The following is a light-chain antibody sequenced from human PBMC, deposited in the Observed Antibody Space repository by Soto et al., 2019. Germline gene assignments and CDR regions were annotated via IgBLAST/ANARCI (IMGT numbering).Light chain of an antibody. CDR1: QGIRND. CDR3: QQRSSWPN. J-gene: IGKJ5*01. V-gene: IGKV1-17*01. CDR2: AAS. Sequence: DIQMTQSPSSLSASLGDRGTLTCRASQGIRNDLGWYQQKPGEAPKRLIYAASSLQSGVPSRFSGSGSGTEFTLTISSMQAADFAVYYCQQRSSWPNFGQGTRLEIK.